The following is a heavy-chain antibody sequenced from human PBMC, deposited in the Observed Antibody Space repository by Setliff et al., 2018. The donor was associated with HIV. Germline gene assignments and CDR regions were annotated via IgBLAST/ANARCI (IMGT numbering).Heavy chain of an antibody. V-gene: IGHV4-59*08. CDR2: IYYSGST. CDR1: GGSFSGYY. J-gene: IGHJ4*02. CDR3: ASRDTSRYFDDY. D-gene: IGHD3-22*01. Sequence: SETLSLTCAVYGGSFSGYYWSWIRQPPGKGLEWIGYIYYSGSTNYNPSLKSRVTISVDTSKNQFSLKLTSVTAADTAVYYCASRDTSRYFDDYWGQGTLVTVSS.